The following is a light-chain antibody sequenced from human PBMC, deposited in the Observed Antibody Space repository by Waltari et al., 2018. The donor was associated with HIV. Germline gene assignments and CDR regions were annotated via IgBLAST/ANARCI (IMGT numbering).Light chain of an antibody. J-gene: IGLJ2*01. Sequence: SFALAQPSSVSVPPGQAATIPCSGETLGAIYPSWYHPKTGRSPVLVISHDYKRPAWIPERFSGANSGNTSTLTINGAQPVDEADYYCQAWDNYTVVFGGGTRLTVL. CDR3: QAWDNYTVV. CDR1: TLGAIY. CDR2: HDY. V-gene: IGLV3-1*01.